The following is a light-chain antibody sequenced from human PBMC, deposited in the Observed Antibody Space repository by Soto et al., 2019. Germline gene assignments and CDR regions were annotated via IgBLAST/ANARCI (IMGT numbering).Light chain of an antibody. J-gene: IGLJ1*01. CDR3: CSYAGNDNFYV. Sequence: QSALTQPPSASGSPGQSVTISCTGTSSDVGGYNYVSWYQQHPGKAPKLMIYEFSRRPSGVPERFSGSRSANTAFLTVSGLQAEDEADYYCCSYAGNDNFYVFGTGTKVTVL. CDR2: EFS. CDR1: SSDVGGYNY. V-gene: IGLV2-8*01.